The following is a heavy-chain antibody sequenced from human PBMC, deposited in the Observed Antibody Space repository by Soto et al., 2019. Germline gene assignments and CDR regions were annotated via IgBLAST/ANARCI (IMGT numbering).Heavy chain of an antibody. CDR2: IIPIFGTA. J-gene: IGHJ5*02. CDR1: GGTFSSYA. D-gene: IGHD1-1*01. CDR3: VLYPNWNLNWFDP. V-gene: IGHV1-69*01. Sequence: QVQLVQSGAEVNKPGSSVKVSCKASGGTFSSYAISWVRQAPGQGLEWMGGIIPIFGTANYAQKFQGRVTITADESTSTAYMELSSLRSEDTAVYYCVLYPNWNLNWFDPWGQGTLVTVSS.